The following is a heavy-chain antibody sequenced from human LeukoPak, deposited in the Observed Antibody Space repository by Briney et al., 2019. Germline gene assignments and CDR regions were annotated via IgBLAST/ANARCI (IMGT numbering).Heavy chain of an antibody. Sequence: HGESLKISCKGSAYTFSTSWIAWVRQMPGKGLEWMGIIFPLDSDTRYSPSLQGQVTISVDKSISTAYLQWSSLKTSDTAIYYCATVGTTGTRWFDPWGQGTLVTVSS. J-gene: IGHJ5*02. D-gene: IGHD1-1*01. CDR1: AYTFSTSW. V-gene: IGHV5-51*01. CDR2: IFPLDSDT. CDR3: ATVGTTGTRWFDP.